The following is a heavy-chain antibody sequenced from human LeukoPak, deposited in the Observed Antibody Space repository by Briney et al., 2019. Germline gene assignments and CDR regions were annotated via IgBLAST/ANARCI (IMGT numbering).Heavy chain of an antibody. J-gene: IGHJ4*02. Sequence: GGSLRLSCSASGFTFTNYEMNWVRQAPGKGLEWVSYISGSGDVIHYADALKGRFIISRDNAENSLFLQMNSLRAEDTAVYFCARPLGYSGSGSYYAYWGQGALVTVSS. D-gene: IGHD3-10*01. V-gene: IGHV3-48*03. CDR1: GFTFTNYE. CDR2: ISGSGDVI. CDR3: ARPLGYSGSGSYYAY.